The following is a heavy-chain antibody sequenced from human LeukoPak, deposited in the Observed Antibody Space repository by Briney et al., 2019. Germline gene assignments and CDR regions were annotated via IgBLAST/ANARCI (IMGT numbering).Heavy chain of an antibody. J-gene: IGHJ4*02. V-gene: IGHV1-18*01. D-gene: IGHD2-2*01. CDR2: ISAYNGNT. CDR1: GYTFTSYG. CDR3: ARYCSSTSCSTIDY. Sequence: ASVKVSCKASGYTFTSYGISWVRQAPGQGLEWMGWISAYNGNTNYAQKLQGRVTMTTDASTSTAYMGLRSLRSDDTAVYYCARYCSSTSCSTIDYWGQGTLVTVSS.